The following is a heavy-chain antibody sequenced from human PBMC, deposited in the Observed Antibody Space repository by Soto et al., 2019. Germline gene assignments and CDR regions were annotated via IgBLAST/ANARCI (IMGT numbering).Heavy chain of an antibody. V-gene: IGHV4-4*07. CDR1: GGSTTNYY. Sequence: QVQLQESGPGPVKPSETLSLTCTVSGGSTTNYYWSWLRQPAGKGLEYIGRIYGSGRTNYNPSLKNRVTMSVSLNQMSLRLTSVTAADTAVYYCARDFDVNTALDYWYFDLWGRGALVTVSS. D-gene: IGHD5-18*01. J-gene: IGHJ2*01. CDR2: IYGSGRT. CDR3: ARDFDVNTALDYWYFDL.